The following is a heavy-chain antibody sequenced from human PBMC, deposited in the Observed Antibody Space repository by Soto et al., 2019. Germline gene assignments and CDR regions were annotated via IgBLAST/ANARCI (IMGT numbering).Heavy chain of an antibody. CDR2: IGTAGDT. J-gene: IGHJ3*02. V-gene: IGHV3-13*01. CDR1: GFTFSSYD. Sequence: PGGSLRLSCAASGFTFSSYDMHWVRQATGKGLEWVSAIGTAGDTYYPGSVKGRFTISRENAKNSLYLQMNSLRAEDTAVYYCARGFGSGSYYSGDAFDIWGQGTMVTVSS. D-gene: IGHD3-10*01. CDR3: ARGFGSGSYYSGDAFDI.